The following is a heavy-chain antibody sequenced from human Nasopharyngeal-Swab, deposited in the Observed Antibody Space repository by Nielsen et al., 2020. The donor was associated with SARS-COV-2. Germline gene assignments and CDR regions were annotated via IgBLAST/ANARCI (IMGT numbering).Heavy chain of an antibody. CDR2: ISGSGGST. Sequence: GESLKISCAASGFTFSSYAMSWVRQAPGKGLEWVSAISGSGGSTYYADSVKGRFTISRDNSKNTLYLQMNSVRAEDTAVYYCAKLIGEYFDYWGQGTLVTVSS. V-gene: IGHV3-23*01. J-gene: IGHJ4*02. CDR1: GFTFSSYA. D-gene: IGHD3-16*01. CDR3: AKLIGEYFDY.